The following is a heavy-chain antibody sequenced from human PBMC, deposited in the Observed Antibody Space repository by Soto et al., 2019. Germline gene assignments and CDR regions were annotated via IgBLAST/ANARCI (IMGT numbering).Heavy chain of an antibody. CDR2: ISAYNGNT. J-gene: IGHJ4*02. D-gene: IGHD3-22*01. V-gene: IGHV1-18*04. CDR3: AGGPHSYDSSGYSDY. Sequence: SVKVSCKASGYTFTSYGISWVRQAPGQGLEWMGWISAYNGNTNYAQKLQGRVTMTTDTSTSTAYMELRSLRSDDTAVYYCAGGPHSYDSSGYSDYWGQGTLVTVSP. CDR1: GYTFTSYG.